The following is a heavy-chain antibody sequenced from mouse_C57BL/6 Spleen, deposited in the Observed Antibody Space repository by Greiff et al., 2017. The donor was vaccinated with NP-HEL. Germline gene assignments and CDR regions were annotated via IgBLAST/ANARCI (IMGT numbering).Heavy chain of an antibody. CDR1: GFTFSSYG. V-gene: IGHV5-6*01. J-gene: IGHJ3*01. CDR3: ARDSNYSFAY. D-gene: IGHD2-5*01. Sequence: EVKVVESGGDLVKPGGSLKLSCAASGFTFSSYGMSWVRQTPDKRLEWVATISSGGSYTYYPDSVKGRFTISRDNAKNTLYLQMSSLKSEDTAMYYCARDSNYSFAYWGQGTLVTVSA. CDR2: ISSGGSYT.